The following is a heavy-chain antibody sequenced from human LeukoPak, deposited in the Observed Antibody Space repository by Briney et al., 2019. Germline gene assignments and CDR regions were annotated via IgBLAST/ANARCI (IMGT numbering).Heavy chain of an antibody. D-gene: IGHD3-16*01. J-gene: IGHJ4*02. Sequence: GGSLRLSCEASGFTFTSHWMSWVRQVPGKGLDWVANINPDGSGKRYVDSVKGRFTIARDNADNSLSLQMNSLRAEDTAVYYCASWGAGGNSWGQGTLVTVSS. CDR2: INPDGSGK. V-gene: IGHV3-7*01. CDR3: ASWGAGGNS. CDR1: GFTFTSHW.